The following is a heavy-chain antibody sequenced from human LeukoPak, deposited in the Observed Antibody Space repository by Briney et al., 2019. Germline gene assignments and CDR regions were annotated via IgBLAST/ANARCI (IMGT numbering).Heavy chain of an antibody. CDR3: ARGVIAAGGNDFDY. J-gene: IGHJ4*02. CDR2: MYPSGST. Sequence: SETLSLTCAVSGGSISSSNWWSWVRQPPGKGLEWIGEMYPSGSTNYNPSLKSRVTISIDKSKNQFSLKLTSVTAADTAVYYCARGVIAAGGNDFDYWGQGTLVTVSS. D-gene: IGHD6-13*01. CDR1: GGSISSSNW. V-gene: IGHV4-4*02.